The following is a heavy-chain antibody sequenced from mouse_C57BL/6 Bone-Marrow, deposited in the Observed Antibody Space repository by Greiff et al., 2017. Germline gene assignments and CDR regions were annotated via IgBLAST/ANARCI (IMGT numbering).Heavy chain of an antibody. J-gene: IGHJ4*01. CDR1: GFSLTSYG. V-gene: IGHV2-2*01. Sequence: VKLVESGPGLVQPSQSLSITCTVSGFSLTSYGVHWVRQSPGKGLEWLGVIWSGGSTDYNAAFISRLSISKDNSKSQVFFKMNSLQADDTAIYYCARYYGSSYYYAMDYWGQGTSVTVSS. CDR3: ARYYGSSYYYAMDY. D-gene: IGHD1-1*01. CDR2: IWSGGST.